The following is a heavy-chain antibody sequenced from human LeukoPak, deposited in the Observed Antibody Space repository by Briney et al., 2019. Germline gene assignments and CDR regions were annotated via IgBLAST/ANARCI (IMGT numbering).Heavy chain of an antibody. CDR1: GFTFSSYG. J-gene: IGHJ4*02. CDR2: IRYDGSNK. Sequence: GGSLRLSCAASGFTFSSYGMHWVRQAPGKGLEWVAFIRYDGSNKYYADSVKGRFTISRVNSKNTLYLQMNSLRAEDTAVYYCASDYVWGSYRRLDYWGQGTLVTVSS. V-gene: IGHV3-30*02. D-gene: IGHD3-16*02. CDR3: ASDYVWGSYRRLDY.